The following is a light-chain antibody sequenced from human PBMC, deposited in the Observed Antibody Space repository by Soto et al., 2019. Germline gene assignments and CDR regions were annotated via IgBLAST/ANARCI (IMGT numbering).Light chain of an antibody. J-gene: IGKJ3*01. CDR1: QNGITTY. CDR3: QQYGGSPLFS. V-gene: IGKV3-20*01. Sequence: EIVLTQDPGTLSLSPGETATLSCRASQNGITTYMAWYQQRLGQPPRLLIYSTSQRATGTPDRFSGSGSGTDFTLTINGLEAEDFAIYYCQQYGGSPLFSFGPGTKVEIK. CDR2: STS.